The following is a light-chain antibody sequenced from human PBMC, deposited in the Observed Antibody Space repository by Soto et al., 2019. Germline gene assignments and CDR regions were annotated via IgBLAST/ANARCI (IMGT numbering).Light chain of an antibody. CDR2: LNSDGRH. Sequence: QLVLTQSPSASASLGASVKLTCTLSSGHSSHAIAWHQQQPEKGPRYLMKLNSDGRHIKGDGIPDRFSGSSSGAERYLTISSLQSEDEADYYCQTWDTGIWVFGGGTKLTVL. CDR3: QTWDTGIWV. V-gene: IGLV4-69*01. J-gene: IGLJ3*02. CDR1: SGHSSHA.